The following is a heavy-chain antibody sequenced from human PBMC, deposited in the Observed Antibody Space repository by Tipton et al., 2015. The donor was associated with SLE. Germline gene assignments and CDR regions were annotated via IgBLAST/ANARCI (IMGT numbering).Heavy chain of an antibody. Sequence: TLSLTCAVSGYSISSGYYWSWIRQPPGKGLEWIGEINHSGSTNYNPSLKSRVTISVDTSKNQFSLKLSSVTAAGTAVYYCARRGGHWGQGTLVTVSS. V-gene: IGHV4-38-2*01. CDR3: ARRGGH. J-gene: IGHJ4*02. CDR2: INHSGST. D-gene: IGHD3-16*01. CDR1: GYSISSGYY.